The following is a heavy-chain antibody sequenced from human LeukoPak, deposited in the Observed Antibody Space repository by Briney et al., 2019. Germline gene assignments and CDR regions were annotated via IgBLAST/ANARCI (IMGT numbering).Heavy chain of an antibody. CDR2: IIPIFGTA. CDR3: AHLRGSSGYLGDY. Sequence: SVKVSCKASGGTFSSYAISWARQAPGQGLEWMGRIIPIFGTANYAQKFQGRVTITTDESTSTAYMELSSLRSEDTAVYYCAHLRGSSGYLGDYWGQGTLVTVSS. V-gene: IGHV1-69*05. CDR1: GGTFSSYA. J-gene: IGHJ4*02. D-gene: IGHD3-22*01.